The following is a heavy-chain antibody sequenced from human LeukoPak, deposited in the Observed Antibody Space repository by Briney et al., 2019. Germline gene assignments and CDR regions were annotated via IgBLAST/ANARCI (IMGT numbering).Heavy chain of an antibody. CDR1: GGSISSGSYY. D-gene: IGHD5-24*01. V-gene: IGHV4-61*02. J-gene: IGHJ4*02. CDR2: IYTSGST. Sequence: SETLSLTCTVSGGSISSGSYYWSWIRQPAGKGLEWIGRIYTSGSTNYNPSLKSRVTISVDTSKNQFSLKLSSVTAADTAVYYCARLDGYNGYFDYWGQGTLVTVSS. CDR3: ARLDGYNGYFDY.